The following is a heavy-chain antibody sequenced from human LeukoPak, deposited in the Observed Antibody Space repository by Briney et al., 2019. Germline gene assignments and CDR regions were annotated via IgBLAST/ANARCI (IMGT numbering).Heavy chain of an antibody. CDR2: IYYTGST. J-gene: IGHJ4*02. CDR3: ARETSGRYFDY. CDR1: GGSISNSDYY. Sequence: SETLSLTCTVSGGSISNSDYYWGWMRQPPGKGLEWIGSIYYTGSTYYNPSLQSRVTISVDTSKNQFSLKLTSVTAADTAVYYCARETSGRYFDYWGQGILVTVSS. V-gene: IGHV4-39*07.